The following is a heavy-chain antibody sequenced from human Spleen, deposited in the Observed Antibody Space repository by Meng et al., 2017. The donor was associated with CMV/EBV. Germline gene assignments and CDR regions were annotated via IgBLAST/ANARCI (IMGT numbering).Heavy chain of an antibody. D-gene: IGHD1-7*01. CDR3: AREASITGTWWFDP. Sequence: SETLSLTCAVYGGSFSGYYWSWIRQPPGKGLEWIGEINHSGSTNYNPSLKSRVTISVDTSKNQFSLKLSSVTAADTAVYYCAREASITGTWWFDPWGQGTLVTVSS. J-gene: IGHJ5*02. CDR2: INHSGST. V-gene: IGHV4-34*01. CDR1: GGSFSGYY.